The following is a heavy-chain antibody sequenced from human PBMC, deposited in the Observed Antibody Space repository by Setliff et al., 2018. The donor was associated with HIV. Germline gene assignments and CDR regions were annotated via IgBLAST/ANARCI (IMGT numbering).Heavy chain of an antibody. J-gene: IGHJ6*03. CDR1: GGSISSSYY. CDR2: IYSSGSP. Sequence: SETLSLTCTVSGGSISSSYYWGWIRQPPGKGLEWLGSIYSSGSPSYNPSLSSRLTISVDTSKNHVSLRLSSVTAADTGVYYCARHRDPPGTSWIYYYYYMDLWGEGTTVTVSS. CDR3: ARHRDPPGTSWIYYYYYMDL. V-gene: IGHV4-39*01. D-gene: IGHD6-13*01.